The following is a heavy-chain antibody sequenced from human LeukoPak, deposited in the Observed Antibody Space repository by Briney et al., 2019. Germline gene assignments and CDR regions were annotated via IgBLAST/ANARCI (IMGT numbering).Heavy chain of an antibody. J-gene: IGHJ6*03. Sequence: GRSLRLSCAASGFTFSSYGMHWVRQAPGKGLEWVAVIWYDGSNKYYADSVKGRFTISRDNSKNTLYLQMNSLRAEDTAVYYCARGRGDDFWSGYNENYYYMDVWGKGTTVTVSS. CDR1: GFTFSSYG. D-gene: IGHD3-3*01. CDR3: ARGRGDDFWSGYNENYYYMDV. CDR2: IWYDGSNK. V-gene: IGHV3-33*01.